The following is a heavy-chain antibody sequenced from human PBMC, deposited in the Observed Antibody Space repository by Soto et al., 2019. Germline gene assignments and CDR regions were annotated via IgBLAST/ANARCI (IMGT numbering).Heavy chain of an antibody. CDR2: ISYDGSNK. CDR3: ARVEIAVAGTAYYFDY. Sequence: QVQLVESGGGVVQPGRSLRLSCAASGFTFSSYAMHWVRQAPGKGLEWVAVISYDGSNKYYADSVKGRFTISRDNSKNXLYLQMNSLRAEDTAVYYCARVEIAVAGTAYYFDYWGQGTLVTVSS. CDR1: GFTFSSYA. J-gene: IGHJ4*02. V-gene: IGHV3-30-3*01. D-gene: IGHD6-19*01.